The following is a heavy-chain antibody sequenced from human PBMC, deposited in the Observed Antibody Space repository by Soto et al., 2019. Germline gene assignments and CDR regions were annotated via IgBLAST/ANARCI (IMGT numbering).Heavy chain of an antibody. CDR3: ARGYYYDSSGPPD. CDR2: INHSGST. V-gene: IGHV4-34*01. CDR1: GGSFSGYY. Sequence: SETLSLTCAVYGGSFSGYYWSWIRQPPGKGLEWIGEINHSGSTNYNPSLKSRVTISVDTSKNQFSLKLSSVTAADTAVYYCARGYYYDSSGPPDWGQGTLVTVSS. J-gene: IGHJ4*02. D-gene: IGHD3-22*01.